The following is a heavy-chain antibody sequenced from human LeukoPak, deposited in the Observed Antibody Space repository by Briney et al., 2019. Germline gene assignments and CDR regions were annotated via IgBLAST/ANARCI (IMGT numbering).Heavy chain of an antibody. CDR3: ARERIAAAVSWFDP. CDR1: GGIFSSYA. V-gene: IGHV1-69*13. D-gene: IGHD6-13*01. Sequence: SVKVSCKASGGIFSSYAISWVRRAPGQGLEWMGGIIPIFGTANYAQNFQGRVTITADESTSTAYMELSSLRSEDTAVYYCARERIAAAVSWFDPWGQGTLVTVSS. CDR2: IIPIFGTA. J-gene: IGHJ5*02.